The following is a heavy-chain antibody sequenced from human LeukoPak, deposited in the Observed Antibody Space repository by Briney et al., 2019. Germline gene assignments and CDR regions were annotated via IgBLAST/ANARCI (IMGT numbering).Heavy chain of an antibody. V-gene: IGHV5-51*01. CDR3: ARGTHRDYYYYYMDV. CDR2: IYPGDSDT. Sequence: GESLKISCKGSGYTFTSYWIGWVRQMPGKGLEWMGIIYPGDSDTRSSPSFQGQVTISADKSISTAYLQWSSLKASDTAMYYCARGTHRDYYYYYMDVWGKGTTVTVSS. J-gene: IGHJ6*03. D-gene: IGHD3-10*01. CDR1: GYTFTSYW.